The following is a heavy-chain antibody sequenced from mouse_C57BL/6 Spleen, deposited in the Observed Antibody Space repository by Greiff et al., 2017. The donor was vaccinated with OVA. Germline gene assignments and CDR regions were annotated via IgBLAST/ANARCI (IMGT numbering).Heavy chain of an antibody. V-gene: IGHV1-82*01. CDR2: IYPGDGDT. CDR3: ARSGPYYGSSYFDY. CDR1: GYAFSSSW. D-gene: IGHD1-1*01. Sequence: QVQLKESGPELVKPGASVKISCKASGYAFSSSWMNWVKQRPGKGLEWIGRIYPGDGDTNYNGKFKGKATLTADKSSSTAYMQLSSLTSEDSAVYFCARSGPYYGSSYFDYWGQGTTLTVSS. J-gene: IGHJ2*01.